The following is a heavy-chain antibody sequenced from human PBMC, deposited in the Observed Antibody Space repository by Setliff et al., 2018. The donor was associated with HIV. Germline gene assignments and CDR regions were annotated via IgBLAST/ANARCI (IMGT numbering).Heavy chain of an antibody. J-gene: IGHJ1*01. CDR2: ISAYNGNT. CDR1: GYTFTSDY. D-gene: IGHD6-13*01. V-gene: IGHV1-18*04. CDR3: ATAAARFQH. Sequence: ASVKVSCKASGYTFTSDYIHWVRQAPGQGLEWMGWISAYNGNTNYAQKLQGRVTMTTDTSTSTAYMELRSLRSDDTAVYYCATAAARFQHWGQGTLVTVYS.